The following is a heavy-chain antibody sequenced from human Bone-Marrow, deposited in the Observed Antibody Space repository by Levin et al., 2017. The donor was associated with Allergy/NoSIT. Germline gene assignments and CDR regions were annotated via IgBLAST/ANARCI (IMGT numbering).Heavy chain of an antibody. CDR1: VFTFIIYS. CDR2: ITSDGDST. J-gene: IGHJ6*02. V-gene: IGHV3-64*01. CDR3: ARVRSGSYRYGMDV. Sequence: PGGSLRLSCAASVFTFIIYSIHWVPHAPGKGLEYFSAITSDGDSTYYANSVKGRFTISRDNSKNTLYLQMGSLRAEDMAVYYCARVRSGSYRYGMDVWGQGTTVTVSS. D-gene: IGHD1-26*01.